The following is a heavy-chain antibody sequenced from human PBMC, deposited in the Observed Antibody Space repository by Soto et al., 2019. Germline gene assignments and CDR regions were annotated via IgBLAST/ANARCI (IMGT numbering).Heavy chain of an antibody. CDR1: GYTFTGYY. Sequence: QVQLVQSGAEVKKPGASVKVSCKASGYTFTGYYMHWVRQAPGQGLEWMGWINPNSGGTNYAQKFQGRVTMTRDTSISTAYMELCRLRSDDTAVYYCARDAVRWIQLWFTYYYYGMDVWGQGTTVTVSS. CDR3: ARDAVRWIQLWFTYYYYGMDV. J-gene: IGHJ6*02. CDR2: INPNSGGT. D-gene: IGHD5-18*01. V-gene: IGHV1-2*02.